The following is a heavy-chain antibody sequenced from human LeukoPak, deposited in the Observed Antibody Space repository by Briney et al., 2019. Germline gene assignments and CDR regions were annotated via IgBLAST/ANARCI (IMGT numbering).Heavy chain of an antibody. CDR2: IRSKANSYAT. Sequence: GGSLRLSCAASGFTFSGSAMRWVRQASGKGLEWVGRIRSKANSYATAYAASVKGRFTISRDDSKNTAYLQMNSLKTEDTAVYYCTSPLKTGPKGYFDYWGQGTLVTVSS. J-gene: IGHJ4*02. V-gene: IGHV3-73*01. D-gene: IGHD1-1*01. CDR3: TSPLKTGPKGYFDY. CDR1: GFTFSGSA.